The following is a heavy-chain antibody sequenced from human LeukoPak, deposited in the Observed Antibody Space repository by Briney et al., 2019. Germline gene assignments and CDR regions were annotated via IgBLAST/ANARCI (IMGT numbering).Heavy chain of an antibody. V-gene: IGHV3-48*03. D-gene: IGHD1-7*01. CDR1: GFTFSSYA. Sequence: GGSLRLSCAASGFTFSSYAMNWVRQAPGKGLEWVSYISSSGSTIYYADSVKGRFTISRDNAKNSLYLQMNSLRAEDTAVYYCARGRRDITGTTSFDYWGQGTLVTVSS. CDR3: ARGRRDITGTTSFDY. CDR2: ISSSGSTI. J-gene: IGHJ4*02.